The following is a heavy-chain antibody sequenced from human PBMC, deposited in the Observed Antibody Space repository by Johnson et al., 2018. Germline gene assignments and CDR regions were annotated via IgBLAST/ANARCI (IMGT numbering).Heavy chain of an antibody. CDR1: GFTFSNYG. CDR2: IWYDGSNY. CDR3: ATVRGSSSFYWNFDL. Sequence: VQLLETGGGVVQPGRSLRLSCAASGFTFSNYGMVWVRQAPGKGLEWVAIIWYDGSNYYYADSVKGRFTISRDTSKNTLYLQMASLRAEDTAVYYLATVRGSSSFYWNFDLWGRGTLVTVSS. D-gene: IGHD6-6*01. J-gene: IGHJ2*01. V-gene: IGHV3-33*01.